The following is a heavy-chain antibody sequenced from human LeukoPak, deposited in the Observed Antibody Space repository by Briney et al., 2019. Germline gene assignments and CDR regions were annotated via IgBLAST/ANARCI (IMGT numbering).Heavy chain of an antibody. CDR3: ARGGLLPFDY. D-gene: IGHD2-15*01. CDR2: ISSNGGST. J-gene: IGHJ4*02. CDR1: GFTFSSYA. Sequence: GGSLRLSCAASGFTFSSYAMHWVRQAPGKGLECVSAISSNGGSTYYANSVKGRFTISRDNSKNTLYLQMGSLRAEDMAVYYCARGGLLPFDYWGQGTLVTVSS. V-gene: IGHV3-64*01.